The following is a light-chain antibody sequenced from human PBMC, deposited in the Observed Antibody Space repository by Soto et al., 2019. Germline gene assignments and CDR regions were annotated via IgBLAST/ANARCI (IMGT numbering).Light chain of an antibody. V-gene: IGKV3-20*01. CDR2: DTS. J-gene: IGKJ1*01. Sequence: EVELTKSPGTLPLSPGERATLSCRASQSVSSSPLAWYQQKRGQPPRLLIYDTSTRATGIPDRFSASGSGTDFPLTISRLEPEDFAVYHCQQYGASPWTFGQGTKGEVK. CDR3: QQYGASPWT. CDR1: QSVSSSP.